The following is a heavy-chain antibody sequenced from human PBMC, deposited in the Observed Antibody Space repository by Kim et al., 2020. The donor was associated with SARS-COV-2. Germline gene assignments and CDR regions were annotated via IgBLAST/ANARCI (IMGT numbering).Heavy chain of an antibody. CDR3: ARGQPLDY. CDR1: GGSIRSGGKF. D-gene: IGHD2-2*01. V-gene: IGHV4-31*03. J-gene: IGHJ4*02. Sequence: SETLSLTCSVSGGSIRSGGKFWTWIRQHPAKGLEWIGYISYSGNSHYSPSLRSRVSISLQTSENQFSLELPSVTAADTAVYYCARGQPLDYWGQGILVTVFS. CDR2: ISYSGNS.